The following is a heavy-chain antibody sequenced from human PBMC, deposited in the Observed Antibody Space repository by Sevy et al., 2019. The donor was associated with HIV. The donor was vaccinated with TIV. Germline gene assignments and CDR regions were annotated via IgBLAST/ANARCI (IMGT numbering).Heavy chain of an antibody. V-gene: IGHV3-9*01. CDR2: ISWTSGSI. CDR3: AKGPYGSGATFFDY. CDR1: GFTFDDYA. J-gene: IGHJ4*01. D-gene: IGHD3-10*01. Sequence: SLKISCAASGFTFDDYAMHWVRQAPGKGLEWVSGISWTSGSIGYADSVKGRFTISRDNAKNSLYLQMNSLRAEDTALYYCAKGPYGSGATFFDYWGHGTLVTVSS.